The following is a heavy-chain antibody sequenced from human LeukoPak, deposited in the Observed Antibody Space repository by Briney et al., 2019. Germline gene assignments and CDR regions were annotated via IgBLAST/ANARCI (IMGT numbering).Heavy chain of an antibody. J-gene: IGHJ4*02. CDR2: IFYSGST. CDR3: VRHQRSDYYDTYYFDY. CDR1: GGSISSSSYY. Sequence: SKTLSLTCTVSGGSISSSSYYWGWIRQPPGKGLEWIGNIFYSGSTYYNPSLKSRVTISVDTSKNQFSLKLSSVTAADTAVYYCVRHQRSDYYDTYYFDYWGQGTLVTVSS. D-gene: IGHD3-22*01. V-gene: IGHV4-39*01.